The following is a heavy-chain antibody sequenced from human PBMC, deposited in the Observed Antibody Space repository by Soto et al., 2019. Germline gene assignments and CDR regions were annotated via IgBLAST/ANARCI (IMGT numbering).Heavy chain of an antibody. V-gene: IGHV1-3*01. Sequence: ASVKVSCKASGYTFTSYAMHWVRQAPGQRLEWMGWINAGNGNTKYSQKFQGRVTITRDTSASTAYMELSSLRSEDTAVYYCARGPWDYGSGSYTFDPWGQGTLVTVSS. J-gene: IGHJ5*02. CDR3: ARGPWDYGSGSYTFDP. D-gene: IGHD3-10*01. CDR1: GYTFTSYA. CDR2: INAGNGNT.